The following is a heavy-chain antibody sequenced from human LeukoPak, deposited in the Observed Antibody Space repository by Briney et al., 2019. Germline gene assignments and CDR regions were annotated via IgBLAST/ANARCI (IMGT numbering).Heavy chain of an antibody. CDR3: ARLPTITFFDY. J-gene: IGHJ4*02. D-gene: IGHD5-12*01. V-gene: IGHV4-39*01. CDR1: GGSISSSSFY. CDR2: IYYSGST. Sequence: PSETLSLTCTVFGGSISSSSFYWGWIRQPPGRGLEWIGSIYYSGSTSYNPSLKSRVTISVDTSKNQFSLKLSSVTAADTAVYYCARLPTITFFDYWGQGTLVTVSS.